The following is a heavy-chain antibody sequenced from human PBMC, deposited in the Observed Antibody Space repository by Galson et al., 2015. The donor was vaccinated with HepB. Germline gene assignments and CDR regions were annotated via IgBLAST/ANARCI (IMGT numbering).Heavy chain of an antibody. Sequence: SVKVSCKASGYTFTSYDINWVRQATGQGLEWMGWMSPNSGNTGYAQKFQGRVTMTRNTSISTAYMELSSLRSEDTAVYYCARGGDHYYDFWSGYRLSGLYYYMDVWGKGTTVTVSS. J-gene: IGHJ6*03. V-gene: IGHV1-8*01. D-gene: IGHD3-3*01. CDR1: GYTFTSYD. CDR3: ARGGDHYYDFWSGYRLSGLYYYMDV. CDR2: MSPNSGNT.